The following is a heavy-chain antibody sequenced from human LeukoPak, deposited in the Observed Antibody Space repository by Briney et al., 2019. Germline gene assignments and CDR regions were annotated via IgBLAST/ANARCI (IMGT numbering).Heavy chain of an antibody. D-gene: IGHD6-13*01. Sequence: ASVKVSCKASGYTFTGYYMHWVRQAPGQGLEWMGWINPNSGGTNYAQKFQGRVTMTRDTSISTAYMELSRLRSDDTAVYYCARDLRYSTYRFDPWGQGTLVTVSS. CDR2: INPNSGGT. J-gene: IGHJ5*02. CDR1: GYTFTGYY. V-gene: IGHV1-2*02. CDR3: ARDLRYSTYRFDP.